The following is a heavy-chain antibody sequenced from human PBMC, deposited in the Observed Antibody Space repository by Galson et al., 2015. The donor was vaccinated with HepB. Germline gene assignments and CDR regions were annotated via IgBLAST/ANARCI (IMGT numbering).Heavy chain of an antibody. D-gene: IGHD6-13*01. V-gene: IGHV3-30*04. Sequence: SLRLSCAASGFTFNSYAMHWVRQAPGKGLEWVAIISYDGTNKNYADSVKGRFSIFRDNSKNTLYLQMNSLRAEDTAVYYCARERINIADEGSALDIWGQGTMVTVSS. CDR2: ISYDGTNK. CDR3: ARERINIADEGSALDI. CDR1: GFTFNSYA. J-gene: IGHJ3*02.